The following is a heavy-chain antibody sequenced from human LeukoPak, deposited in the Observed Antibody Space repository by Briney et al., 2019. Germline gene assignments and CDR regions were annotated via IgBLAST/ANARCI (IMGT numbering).Heavy chain of an antibody. CDR2: INHSGST. CDR3: ARAYCSSTSCQYYYYGMDV. Sequence: SETLSLTCAVYGGSLSGYYWSWIRQPPGKGLEWIGEINHSGSTNYNPSLKTRVTISLDTSKNQFSLKLTSVTAADTAVYYCARAYCSSTSCQYYYYGMDVWGQGTTVTVSS. CDR1: GGSLSGYY. D-gene: IGHD2-2*01. V-gene: IGHV4-34*01. J-gene: IGHJ6*02.